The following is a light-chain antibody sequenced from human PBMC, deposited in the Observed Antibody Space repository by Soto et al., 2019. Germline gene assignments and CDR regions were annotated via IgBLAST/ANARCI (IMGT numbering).Light chain of an antibody. CDR2: EVN. Sequence: QSALTQPPSASGSPGQSVTISCTGISSDVGGYNFVSWYPQHPGKAPKLMIYEVNKRPSGVPDRFSGSKSGSTASLTVAGLQAEDEADYYCSSYAGSTNFVVFGGGTKLTVL. CDR1: SSDVGGYNF. V-gene: IGLV2-8*01. CDR3: SSYAGSTNFVV. J-gene: IGLJ2*01.